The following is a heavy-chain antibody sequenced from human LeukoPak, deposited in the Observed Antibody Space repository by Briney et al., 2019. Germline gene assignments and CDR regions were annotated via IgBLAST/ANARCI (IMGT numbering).Heavy chain of an antibody. D-gene: IGHD2-21*02. CDR2: IKTNTDGGTA. J-gene: IGHJ4*02. CDR3: TTRVVTTNDN. CDR1: GFTFNYAW. V-gene: IGHV3-15*01. Sequence: GGSLRLSCSASGFTFNYAWMNWVRRAPGKGLEWVGRIKTNTDGGTADYPAPVKGRFTISRDDSKNTLYLQMNSLKTEDTAVYYCTTRVVTTNDNWGQGTLVTVSS.